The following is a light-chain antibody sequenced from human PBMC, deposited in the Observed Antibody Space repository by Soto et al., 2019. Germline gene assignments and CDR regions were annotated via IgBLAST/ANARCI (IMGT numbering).Light chain of an antibody. Sequence: IELTQPPGTLSLSPVERPTLSCRPSQSISRYLAWYQQKPGQGPRLLIYGASSRATGTPDRFSGSGSGTDFTLTINRLEPEDFALYYCQQYGSSPPTFGQGTKVDIK. CDR3: QQYGSSPPT. V-gene: IGKV3-20*01. J-gene: IGKJ1*01. CDR2: GAS. CDR1: QSISRY.